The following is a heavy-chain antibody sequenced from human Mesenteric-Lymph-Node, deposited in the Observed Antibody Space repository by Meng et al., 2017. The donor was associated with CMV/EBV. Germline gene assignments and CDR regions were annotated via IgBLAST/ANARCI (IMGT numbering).Heavy chain of an antibody. V-gene: IGHV4-34*01. CDR2: INHSGST. J-gene: IGHJ6*02. Sequence: GSLRLSCAVYGGSFSGYYWSWIRQPPGKGLEWIGEINHSGSTNYNPSLKSRVTISVDTSKNQFSLKLSPVTAADTAVYYCARGGSTSCYTVCDYYYYGMDVWGQGTKVTVSS. CDR3: ARGGSTSCYTVCDYYYYGMDV. CDR1: GGSFSGYY. D-gene: IGHD2-2*02.